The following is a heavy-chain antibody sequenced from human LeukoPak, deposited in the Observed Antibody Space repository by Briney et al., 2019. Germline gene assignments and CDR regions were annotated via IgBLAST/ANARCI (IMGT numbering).Heavy chain of an antibody. CDR1: GGSFSGYY. V-gene: IGHV4-34*01. CDR2: INHSGST. D-gene: IGHD2-2*01. J-gene: IGHJ3*02. CDR3: ARVVVGSFDAFDI. Sequence: SETLSLTCAVYGGSFSGYYWSWIRQPPGKGLEWIGEINHSGSTNYNPSLKSRVTISVDTSKNQFSLKLSSVTAVDTAVYYCARVVVGSFDAFDIWGQGTMVTLSS.